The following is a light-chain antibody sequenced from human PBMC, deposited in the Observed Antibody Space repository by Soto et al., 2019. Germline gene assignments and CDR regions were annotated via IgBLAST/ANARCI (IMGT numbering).Light chain of an antibody. Sequence: SYELTQTSSVSVSPGQTAMITCSGDVLGKKFARWFQQKPGQAPVMVIYKDSERPSGIPERFSGSSSGTTVTLTISGAQVEDEADYYCCSLSDNEFVFGGGTKLTVL. V-gene: IGLV3-27*01. J-gene: IGLJ2*01. CDR1: VLGKKF. CDR2: KDS. CDR3: CSLSDNEFV.